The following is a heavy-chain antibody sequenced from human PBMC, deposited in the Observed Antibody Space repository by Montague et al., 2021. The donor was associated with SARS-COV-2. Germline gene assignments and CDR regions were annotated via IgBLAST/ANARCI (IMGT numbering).Heavy chain of an antibody. V-gene: IGHV4-34*01. J-gene: IGHJ4*01. CDR3: ARAGRQWLVLAPRYYFDY. CDR2: SNHSGST. CDR1: GGSFSGYH. Sequence: SETLSLTCAVYGGSFSGYHWSWIRQPPGKGLEWIGESNHSGSTNYNPSLKSRVTISVDTSKNQFSLKLSFVTAADTAAYDCARAGRQWLVLAPRYYFDYWGQGTLVTVSS. D-gene: IGHD6-19*01.